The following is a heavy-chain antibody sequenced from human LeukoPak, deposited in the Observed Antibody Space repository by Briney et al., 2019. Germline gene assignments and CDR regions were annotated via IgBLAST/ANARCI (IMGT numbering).Heavy chain of an antibody. CDR3: AKAEGFGGLQESFDP. CDR1: GFTFSTYA. Sequence: GGSLRLSCPASGFTFSTYAMTWVRQAPGKGLEWVSTITKHGDETFYADSVKGRFTVSRDNSKNTLFLQMNSLRAEDTATYYCAKAEGFGGLQESFDPWGQGTLVTVSS. V-gene: IGHV3-23*01. J-gene: IGHJ5*02. CDR2: ITKHGDET. D-gene: IGHD3-10*01.